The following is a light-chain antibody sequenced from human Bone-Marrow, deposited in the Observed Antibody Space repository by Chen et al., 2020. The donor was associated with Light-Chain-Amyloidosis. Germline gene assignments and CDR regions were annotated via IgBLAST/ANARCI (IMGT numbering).Light chain of an antibody. Sequence: SFELTQPPSVSVSPGQTARFTCSGDALAKQYAYWFQQRPGQAPILLIYQDSERPSGIPERFSGSSSGTTVTLTIAGVQAEDEADYFCQSADISNVVFGGGTKLTVL. V-gene: IGLV3-25*03. CDR1: ALAKQY. J-gene: IGLJ2*01. CDR2: QDS. CDR3: QSADISNVV.